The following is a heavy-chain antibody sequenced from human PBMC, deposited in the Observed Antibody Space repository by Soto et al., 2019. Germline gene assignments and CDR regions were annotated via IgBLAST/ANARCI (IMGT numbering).Heavy chain of an antibody. CDR3: ASLYGDYVPY. V-gene: IGHV4-39*01. CDR2: INYSGST. D-gene: IGHD4-17*01. Sequence: QLQLQESGPGLVKPSENLSLTCSVSGDSISSSSYYWGWIRQPPGKGLEWIGTINYSGSTYYNPSLKSRVTISVDPSKNRFSLKVSSVTAADTAVYYCASLYGDYVPYWGQGILVSVSS. J-gene: IGHJ4*02. CDR1: GDSISSSSYY.